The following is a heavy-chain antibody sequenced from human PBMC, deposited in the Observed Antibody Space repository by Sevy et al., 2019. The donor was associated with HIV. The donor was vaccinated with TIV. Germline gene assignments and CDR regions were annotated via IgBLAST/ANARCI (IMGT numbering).Heavy chain of an antibody. D-gene: IGHD5-18*01. V-gene: IGHV3-74*01. Sequence: GSLRLSCAASGFTFSSYWMHWVRQAPGKGLVWVSRINSDGSSTSYADSVKGRFTISRDNAKNTLYLQMNSLRADDTAVYYCGLQGYSYGHYYYYYMDVWGKGTTVTVSS. J-gene: IGHJ6*03. CDR2: INSDGSST. CDR1: GFTFSSYW. CDR3: GLQGYSYGHYYYYYMDV.